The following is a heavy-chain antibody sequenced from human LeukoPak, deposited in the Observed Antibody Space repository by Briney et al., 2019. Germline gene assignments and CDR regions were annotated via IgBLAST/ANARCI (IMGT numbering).Heavy chain of an antibody. V-gene: IGHV3-7*05. CDR2: IDQSGGRN. J-gene: IGHJ3*02. Sequence: GGSLRLSCAASAFTFSSYAMYWVRQAPGRGLEWVANIDQSGGRNNYVDSVKGRFTISRDNAKNSLFLEMSSLRADDTAVYFCARDVEGGTFDIWGQGTTVTVSS. CDR3: ARDVEGGTFDI. D-gene: IGHD3-16*01. CDR1: AFTFSSYA.